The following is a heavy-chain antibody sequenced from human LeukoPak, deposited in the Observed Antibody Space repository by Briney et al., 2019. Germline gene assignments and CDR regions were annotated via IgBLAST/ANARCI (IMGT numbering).Heavy chain of an antibody. CDR1: GGSISSYY. Sequence: PSETLSLTCTVSGGSISSYYWSWIRQPPGKGLEWIGYIYYSGSTSYNPSLKSRVTISVDTSKNQFSLKLSSVAAADTAVYYCARGYSGSYGRFDYWGQGTLVTVSS. V-gene: IGHV4-59*01. CDR2: IYYSGST. CDR3: ARGYSGSYGRFDY. J-gene: IGHJ4*02. D-gene: IGHD1-26*01.